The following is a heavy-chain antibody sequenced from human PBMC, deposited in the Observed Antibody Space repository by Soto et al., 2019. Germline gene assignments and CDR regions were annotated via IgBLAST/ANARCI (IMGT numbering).Heavy chain of an antibody. CDR3: ARHHFGSYEAEGFDAFDI. V-gene: IGHV4-39*01. CDR1: GGSISSSSYY. CDR2: IYYSGST. Sequence: SETLSLTCTVSGGSISSSSYYWGWIRQPPGKGLEWIGSIYYSGSTYYNPSLKSRVTISVDTSKNQFSLKLSSVTAADTAVYYCARHHFGSYEAEGFDAFDIWGQGTMVTVSS. D-gene: IGHD3-10*01. J-gene: IGHJ3*02.